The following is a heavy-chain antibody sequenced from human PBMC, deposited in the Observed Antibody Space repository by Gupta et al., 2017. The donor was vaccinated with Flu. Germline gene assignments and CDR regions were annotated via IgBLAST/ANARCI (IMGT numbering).Heavy chain of an antibody. CDR2: IEENGNQK. V-gene: IGHV3-7*01. CDR3: ARTGKNGWNIDH. D-gene: IGHD1-1*01. Sequence: SYWMSWVRQAAGKGLEWVANIEENGNQKYYMDSVKGRFTISRDNAKNSLSLQMNSLRAEDTGVYYCARTGKNGWNIDHWGQGTLVTVSS. CDR1: SYW. J-gene: IGHJ4*02.